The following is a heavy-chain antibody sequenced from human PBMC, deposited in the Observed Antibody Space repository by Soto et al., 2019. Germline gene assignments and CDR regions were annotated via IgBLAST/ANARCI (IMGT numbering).Heavy chain of an antibody. CDR1: GSRFSNYV. CDR3: AREGRGKKAGYNGLVSLGY. CDR2: IIPIFNST. J-gene: IGHJ4*02. Sequence: QVQLVQSGAEVKTPGSSLKVSCTVSGSRFSNYVISWVRQAPGHGLEWLGRIIPIFNSTQYAQKFQGRVTTTADKSTNTASLDLSSLRSDDTAVYYCAREGRGKKAGYNGLVSLGYWGQGTLVTVSS. V-gene: IGHV1-69*06. D-gene: IGHD2-2*02.